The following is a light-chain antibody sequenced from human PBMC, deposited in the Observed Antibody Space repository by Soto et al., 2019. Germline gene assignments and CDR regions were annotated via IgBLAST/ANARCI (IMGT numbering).Light chain of an antibody. CDR3: QQYNNWPS. CDR2: DAS. CDR1: QSISNF. Sequence: EIVLTQSPATLSLSPGERATLSCRASQSISNFLAWYQQKPGQAPRLLIYDASKRATDIPDRFIGSGSGTDFTLTISSLEPEDFAVYFCQQYNNWPSFGQGTRLEIK. V-gene: IGKV3-11*01. J-gene: IGKJ5*01.